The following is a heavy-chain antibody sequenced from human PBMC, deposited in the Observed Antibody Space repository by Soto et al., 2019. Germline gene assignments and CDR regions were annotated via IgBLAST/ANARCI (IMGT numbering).Heavy chain of an antibody. CDR2: INAGNGNT. CDR3: ATANPGGYYGDY. V-gene: IGHV1-3*01. CDR1: GYTFTSYA. D-gene: IGHD3-3*01. J-gene: IGHJ4*02. Sequence: ASVKVSCKASGYTFTSYAMHWVRQAPGQRLEWMGWINAGNGNTKYSQKFQGRVTITRDTSASTAYMELSSLTSEDTAVYYCATANPGGYYGDYWGQGTLVTVSS.